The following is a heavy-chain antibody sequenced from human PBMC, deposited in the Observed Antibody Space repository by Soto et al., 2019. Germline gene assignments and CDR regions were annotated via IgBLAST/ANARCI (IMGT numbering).Heavy chain of an antibody. CDR2: IWYDGSNK. CDR3: AREQWGLNWFDP. Sequence: GGSLRLSCAASGFTFSSYGMHWVRQAPGKGLEWVAVIWYDGSNKYYADSVKGRFTISRDNSKNTLYLQMNSLRAEDRAVYYCAREQWGLNWFDPWGQGTLVTVSS. V-gene: IGHV3-33*01. D-gene: IGHD2-8*01. CDR1: GFTFSSYG. J-gene: IGHJ5*02.